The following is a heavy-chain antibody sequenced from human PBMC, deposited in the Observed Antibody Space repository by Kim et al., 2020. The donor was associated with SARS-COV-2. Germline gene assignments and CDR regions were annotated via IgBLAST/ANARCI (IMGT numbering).Heavy chain of an antibody. Sequence: SQTLSLTCAISGDSVSSNSAAWNWIRQSPSRGLEWLGRTYYRSKWYNDYAVSVKSRITINPDTSKNQFSLQLNSVTPEDTAVYYCARDPTHLYRPDYGMDVCGQGTTVTVSS. V-gene: IGHV6-1*01. D-gene: IGHD3-16*02. J-gene: IGHJ6*02. CDR2: TYYRSKWYN. CDR3: ARDPTHLYRPDYGMDV. CDR1: GDSVSSNSAA.